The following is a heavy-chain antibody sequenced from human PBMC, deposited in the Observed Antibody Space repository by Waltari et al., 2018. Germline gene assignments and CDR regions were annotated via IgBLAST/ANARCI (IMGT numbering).Heavy chain of an antibody. CDR2: MNPNSGNT. V-gene: IGHV1-8*01. Sequence: QVQLVQSGAEVKKPGASVKVSCKASGYTFTSYDINWVRQATGQGLAWMGWMNPNSGNTGYAQKFQGRVTMTRNTSISTAYMELSSLRSEDTAVYYCARVGRGPMVRGRRGYYYGMDVWGQGTTVTVSS. CDR3: ARVGRGPMVRGRRGYYYGMDV. CDR1: GYTFTSYD. D-gene: IGHD3-10*01. J-gene: IGHJ6*02.